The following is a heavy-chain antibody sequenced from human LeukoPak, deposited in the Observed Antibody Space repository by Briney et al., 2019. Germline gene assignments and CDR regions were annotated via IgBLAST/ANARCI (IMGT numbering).Heavy chain of an antibody. CDR2: ISSGSNTI. J-gene: IGHJ4*02. CDR1: GFTFKTYS. D-gene: IGHD6-19*01. Sequence: QAGGSLRLSCAAAGFTFKTYSLNWVRLAPGRGLEWVSYISSGSNTINYADSVRGRFTVSRDNAKNSLYLQMNSLRVEDTAIYYCAREKAVDGYHLGWVFDSWGQGTLVTVSS. CDR3: AREKAVDGYHLGWVFDS. V-gene: IGHV3-48*01.